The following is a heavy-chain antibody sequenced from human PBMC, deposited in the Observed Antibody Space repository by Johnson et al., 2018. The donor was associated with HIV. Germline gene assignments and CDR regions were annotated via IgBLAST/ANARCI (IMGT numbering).Heavy chain of an antibody. CDR2: IKQDGSEK. CDR3: ARVVPYAFDL. CDR1: GFTFTSYW. Sequence: VQLVESGGGLVQPGGSLRLSCAASGFTFTSYWMSWVRQAPGKGLEWVANIKQDGSEKYYVDSVKGRFTISRENAKNSLYLQMNSLRAEDTAVYFCARVVPYAFDLWGQGTMVTVSS. D-gene: IGHD6-6*01. V-gene: IGHV3-7*01. J-gene: IGHJ3*01.